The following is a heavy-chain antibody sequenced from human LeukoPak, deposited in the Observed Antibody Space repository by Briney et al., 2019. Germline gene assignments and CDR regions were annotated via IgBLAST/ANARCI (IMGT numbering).Heavy chain of an antibody. V-gene: IGHV4-59*08. CDR3: ARSRPVDTAMVWARWFDP. CDR1: GGSISSYY. CDR2: IYYSGST. J-gene: IGHJ5*02. D-gene: IGHD5-18*01. Sequence: SETLSLTCTVSGGSISSYYWSWIRQPPGKGLEWIGYIYYSGSTNYNPSLKSRVTISVDTSKNQFSLKLSSVTASDTAVYYCARSRPVDTAMVWARWFDPWGQGTLVTVSS.